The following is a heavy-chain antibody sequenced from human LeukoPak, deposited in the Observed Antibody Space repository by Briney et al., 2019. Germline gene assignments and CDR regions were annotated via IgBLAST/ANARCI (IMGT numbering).Heavy chain of an antibody. J-gene: IGHJ4*02. CDR2: ISSRSTNI. D-gene: IGHD3-10*01. Sequence: GGSLRLSCAGSGFTFSRYSMNWFRQAPGKGLERVSSISSRSTNIFYADSVKGRFTISRDNAKNSLYLQMNSLGAEDTAVYFCAKRGIVIRGILVIGYHQEAYHYDYWGQGVLVTVSS. CDR3: AKRGIVIRGILVIGYHQEAYHYDY. V-gene: IGHV3-21*04. CDR1: GFTFSRYS.